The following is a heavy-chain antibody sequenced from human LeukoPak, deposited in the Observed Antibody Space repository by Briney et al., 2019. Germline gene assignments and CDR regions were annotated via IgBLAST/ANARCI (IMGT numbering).Heavy chain of an antibody. V-gene: IGHV4-61*02. CDR1: GGSISSGSYY. CDR2: IYTSGST. D-gene: IGHD6-13*01. Sequence: SQTLSLTCTVSGGSISSGSYYWSWIRQPAGKGLEWIRRIYTSGSTNYNPSLKSRVTISVDTSKNQFSLKLSSVTAADTAVYYCARRIAAAPMSWFDPWGQGTLVTVSS. CDR3: ARRIAAAPMSWFDP. J-gene: IGHJ5*02.